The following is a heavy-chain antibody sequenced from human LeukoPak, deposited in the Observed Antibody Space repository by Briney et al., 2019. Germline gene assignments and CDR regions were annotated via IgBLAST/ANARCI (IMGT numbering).Heavy chain of an antibody. V-gene: IGHV3-30*18. CDR2: ISNDGNNK. Sequence: SGGSLRLSGAASGFIFSTYGIHWVRQAPGKGLEWVAVISNDGNNKYYADSVKGRFTISRDNSKNTLFLQMNSLRPEDTAVYYCAKDLYDYGDSDYYGMDVWGQGTTVTVSS. CDR1: GFIFSTYG. CDR3: AKDLYDYGDSDYYGMDV. J-gene: IGHJ6*02. D-gene: IGHD4-17*01.